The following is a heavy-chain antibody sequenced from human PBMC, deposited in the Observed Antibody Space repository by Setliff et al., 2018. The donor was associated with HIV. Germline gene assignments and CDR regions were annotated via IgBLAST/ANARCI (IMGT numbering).Heavy chain of an antibody. CDR1: GDTFSSYA. J-gene: IGHJ6*02. Sequence: SVKVSCKASGDTFSSYAISWVRQAPGQGLEWMGGIIPVLGLSYYAQNFQGRVTITADESTSTAYMELSSLRSEDTAVYYCATFDSGSYASGYYYGMDVWGQGTTVTVSS. D-gene: IGHD1-26*01. CDR3: ATFDSGSYASGYYYGMDV. V-gene: IGHV1-69*10. CDR2: IIPVLGLS.